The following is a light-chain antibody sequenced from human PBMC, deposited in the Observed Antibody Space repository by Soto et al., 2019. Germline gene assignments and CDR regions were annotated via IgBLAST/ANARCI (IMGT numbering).Light chain of an antibody. J-gene: IGKJ4*01. V-gene: IGKV1-9*01. CDR3: QQVKSFLPLT. CDR2: AAS. Sequence: DIQLTQSPSLLSASVGDRVTITCRASQAISTYLAWYQQTSGKAPKLLISAASTLQRGVPSRFRGSGSGTQFTLTISSLQPEDFATYYCQQVKSFLPLTFGGGTKVEIK. CDR1: QAISTY.